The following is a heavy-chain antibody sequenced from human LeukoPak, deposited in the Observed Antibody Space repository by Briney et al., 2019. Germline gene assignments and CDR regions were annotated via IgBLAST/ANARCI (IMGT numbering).Heavy chain of an antibody. CDR3: AGNYGAHDY. J-gene: IGHJ4*02. Sequence: KPSETLSLTCTVSGGSISSGGYWSWIRQHPGKGLEWIGYIYYSGSTYYNPSLKSRVTISVDTSKNQFSLKLSSVTAADTAVHYCAGNYGAHDYWGQGTLVTVSS. V-gene: IGHV4-31*03. CDR1: GGSISSGGY. D-gene: IGHD4-17*01. CDR2: IYYSGST.